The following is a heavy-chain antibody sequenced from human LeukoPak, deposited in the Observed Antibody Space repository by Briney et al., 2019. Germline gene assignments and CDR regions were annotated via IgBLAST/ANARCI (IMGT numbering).Heavy chain of an antibody. CDR3: AKDWVTTVTTSPGEY. Sequence: PGGSLRLSCAASGFTFSSYAMSWVRQAPGKGLEWVSAISGSGGSTYYADSVKGRFTISRDNSKSTLYLQMNSLRAEDTAVYYCAKDWVTTVTTSPGEYWGQGTLVTVSS. CDR2: ISGSGGST. J-gene: IGHJ4*02. V-gene: IGHV3-23*01. D-gene: IGHD4-17*01. CDR1: GFTFSSYA.